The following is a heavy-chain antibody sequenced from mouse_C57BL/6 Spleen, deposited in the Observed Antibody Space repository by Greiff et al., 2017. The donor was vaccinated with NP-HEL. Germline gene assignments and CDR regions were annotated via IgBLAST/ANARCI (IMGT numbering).Heavy chain of an antibody. V-gene: IGHV1-18*01. Sequence: VHVKQSGPELVKPGASVKIPCKASGYTFTDYNMDWVKQSHGKSLEWIGDINPNNGGTIYNQKFKGKATLTVDKSSSTAYMELRSLTSEDTAVYYCARSHYYYGSSYGYFDVWGTGTTVTVSS. CDR1: GYTFTDYN. J-gene: IGHJ1*03. D-gene: IGHD1-1*01. CDR3: ARSHYYYGSSYGYFDV. CDR2: INPNNGGT.